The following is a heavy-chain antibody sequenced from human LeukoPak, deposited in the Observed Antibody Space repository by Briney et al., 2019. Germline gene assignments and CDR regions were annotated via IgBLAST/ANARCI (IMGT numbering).Heavy chain of an antibody. CDR1: GGTFSNHA. CDR2: IIPIFDSA. D-gene: IGHD2-2*01. J-gene: IGHJ4*02. CDR3: ASGACGRTSCYSLDY. V-gene: IGHV1-69*13. Sequence: SVKVSCKASGGTFSNHAISWVRQAPGQGLEWMGGIIPIFDSAGYARKFQDRITIIADGSTNTAYMELYSLRPEDTAVYYCASGACGRTSCYSLDYWGQGTLVTVPS.